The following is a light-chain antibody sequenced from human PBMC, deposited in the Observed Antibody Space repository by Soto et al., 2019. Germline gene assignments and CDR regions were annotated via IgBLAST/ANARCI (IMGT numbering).Light chain of an antibody. CDR2: GAS. V-gene: IGKV3-15*01. CDR3: QQSNKWPYT. CDR1: QSVSSN. Sequence: EIVMTQSPATLSVSPGERATLSCRASQSVSSNLAWYQQKPGQAPRLLFYGASTRATGLPARFSGSGSGTDFTLTISSLQSEDFEVYYCQQSNKWPYTFGQGTKLEIK. J-gene: IGKJ2*01.